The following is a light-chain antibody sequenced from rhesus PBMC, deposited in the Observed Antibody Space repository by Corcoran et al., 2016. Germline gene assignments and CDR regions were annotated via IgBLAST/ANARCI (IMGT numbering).Light chain of an antibody. V-gene: IGKV3-24*04. Sequence: ETVVTQSPATLSLSPGERATLSCRASQSVGSYLAWYQQKPGQAPWLLIYGASSRATGIPDRFSGSGSGTDVTLTISSLEPEDGGVYYCLQSSKIWTFGQGTKVEIK. CDR1: QSVGSY. CDR3: LQSSKIWT. CDR2: GAS. J-gene: IGKJ1*01.